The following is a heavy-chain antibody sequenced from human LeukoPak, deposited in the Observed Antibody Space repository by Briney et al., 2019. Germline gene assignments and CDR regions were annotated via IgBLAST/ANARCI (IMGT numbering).Heavy chain of an antibody. J-gene: IGHJ4*02. CDR2: ISSSSSYI. CDR1: GFTFSSYS. CDR3: ARILHGSGSYGLDY. Sequence: GGSLRLSCAASGFTFSSYSMNWVRQAPGKGLEWVSSISSSSSYIYYADSVKGRLTISRDNAKNSLYLQMNSLRADDTAVYYCARILHGSGSYGLDYWGQGTLVPVSS. V-gene: IGHV3-21*01. D-gene: IGHD3-10*01.